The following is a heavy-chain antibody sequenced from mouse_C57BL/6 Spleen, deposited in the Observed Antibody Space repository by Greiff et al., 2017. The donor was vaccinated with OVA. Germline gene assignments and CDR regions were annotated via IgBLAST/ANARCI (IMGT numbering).Heavy chain of an antibody. V-gene: IGHV1-50*01. CDR3: AREAYY. CDR2: IDPSDSYT. Sequence: QVQLKQPGAELVKPGASVKLSCKASGYTFTSYWMQWVKQRPGQGLEWIGEIDPSDSYTNYNQKFKGKATLTVDTSSSTAYMQLSSLTSEDSAVYYCAREAYYWGQGTTLTVSS. CDR1: GYTFTSYW. J-gene: IGHJ2*01. D-gene: IGHD6-1*01.